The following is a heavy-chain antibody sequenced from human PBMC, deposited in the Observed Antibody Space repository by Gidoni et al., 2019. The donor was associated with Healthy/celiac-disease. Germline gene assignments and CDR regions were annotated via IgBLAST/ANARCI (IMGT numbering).Heavy chain of an antibody. CDR1: GFTFRDYA. J-gene: IGHJ4*02. Sequence: EVQLVESGGGLVQPGRSLRLSCKASGFTFRDYAMSWFRQAPGKGLELVGFMRSKAYGVSTEYASSVKGRFTIARDDSKSIAYLQMNSLKTEDTAVYYCTRSLYSEGTLDYWGQGTLVTVSS. D-gene: IGHD1-26*01. CDR2: MRSKAYGVST. CDR3: TRSLYSEGTLDY. V-gene: IGHV3-49*03.